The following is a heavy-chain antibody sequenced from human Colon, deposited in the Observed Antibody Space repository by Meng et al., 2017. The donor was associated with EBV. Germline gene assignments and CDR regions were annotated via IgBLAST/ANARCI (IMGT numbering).Heavy chain of an antibody. D-gene: IGHD2-2*03. Sequence: PQWGAGLLKPSETRSLTWGVSGGALSGYYWSWIRHFPGRTLEFIGDINHSGSANYNPSLRSRVTISVDTSKNQIFLNLHSVTAADTAVYHCARTFGYCSNNNCPRTLGYWGQGTLVTVSS. V-gene: IGHV4-34*02. J-gene: IGHJ4*02. CDR2: INHSGSA. CDR1: GGALSGYY. CDR3: ARTFGYCSNNNCPRTLGY.